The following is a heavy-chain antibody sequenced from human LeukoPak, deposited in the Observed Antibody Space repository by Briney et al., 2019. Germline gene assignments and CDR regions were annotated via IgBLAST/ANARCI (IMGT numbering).Heavy chain of an antibody. D-gene: IGHD3-10*01. CDR1: GFSFTYFL. CDR2: INLDASAK. J-gene: IGHJ4*02. Sequence: GGSLRLSCAASGFSFTYFLMTWVRQAPGEGREWVANINLDASAKYYVDSVKGRYTISRDNAKKSLYLLMNNLTAEDTAVYYCASRSYESGSYFKRDWGQGTLVTVSS. V-gene: IGHV3-7*01. CDR3: ASRSYESGSYFKRD.